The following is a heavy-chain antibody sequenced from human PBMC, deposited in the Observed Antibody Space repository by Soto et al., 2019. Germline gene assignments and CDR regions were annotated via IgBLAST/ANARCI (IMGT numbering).Heavy chain of an antibody. CDR2: IDPSDSQT. CDR3: ARQIYDSDTGPNFQYYFDS. D-gene: IGHD3-22*01. J-gene: IGHJ4*02. V-gene: IGHV5-10-1*01. Sequence: GESLKISRKGSGYSFAGYWITWVRQKPGKGLEWMGRIDPSDSQTYYSPSFRGHVTISVTKSITTVFLQWSSLRASDTAMYYCARQIYDSDTGPNFQYYFDSWGQGTPVTVPS. CDR1: GYSFAGYW.